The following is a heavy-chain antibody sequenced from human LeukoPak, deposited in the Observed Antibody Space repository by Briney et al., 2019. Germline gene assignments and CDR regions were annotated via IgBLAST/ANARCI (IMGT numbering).Heavy chain of an antibody. D-gene: IGHD5-18*01. Sequence: GGSLRLSCVASGFSFSNYAINWVRQAPGKGLEWVSAISGSGGTIFYADSVKGRFAISRDNSKNTLYLQMTSLRAEDTAVYYCAKTYVDTTFFDSRGQGTRVTVSS. J-gene: IGHJ4*02. CDR3: AKTYVDTTFFDS. CDR2: ISGSGGTI. CDR1: GFSFSNYA. V-gene: IGHV3-23*01.